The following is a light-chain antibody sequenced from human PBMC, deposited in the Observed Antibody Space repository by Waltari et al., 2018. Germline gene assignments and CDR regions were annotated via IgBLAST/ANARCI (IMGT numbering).Light chain of an antibody. J-gene: IGLJ2*01. CDR2: DDS. CDR3: QVWDTSSDRVV. Sequence: SYVLTQPPSASVAPGKTARITCGGNNVGSKSVHVYQQKPGQAPLLVVYDDSARPSGIPARFSASNSGNTATLTISRVENGDEADYYCQVWDTSSDRVVFGGGTKLTVL. V-gene: IGLV3-21*03. CDR1: NVGSKS.